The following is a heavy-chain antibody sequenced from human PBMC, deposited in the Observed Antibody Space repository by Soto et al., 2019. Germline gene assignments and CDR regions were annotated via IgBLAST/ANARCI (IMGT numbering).Heavy chain of an antibody. CDR2: IYYSGST. D-gene: IGHD4-17*01. Sequence: PSETLSLTCTVSGGSISSGDYYWSWIRQPPGKGLEWIGYIYYSGSTYYNPSLKSRVTISVDTSKNQFSLKLSSVTAADTAVYYCARVRYGDYNFDSWGQGTLVTVSS. CDR1: GGSISSGDYY. J-gene: IGHJ4*02. CDR3: ARVRYGDYNFDS. V-gene: IGHV4-30-4*01.